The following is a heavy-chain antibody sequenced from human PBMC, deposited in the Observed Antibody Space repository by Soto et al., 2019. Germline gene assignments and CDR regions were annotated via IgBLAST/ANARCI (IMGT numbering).Heavy chain of an antibody. V-gene: IGHV3-11*01. J-gene: IGHJ4*02. D-gene: IGHD4-17*01. CDR1: GFAFSDPY. CDR2: ISSSGSTI. CDR3: ARGGASVTTPFDY. Sequence: QVQLVESGGGLVKPGGSLRLSCAASGFAFSDPYTSWIRQAPGKGLEWISYISSSGSTIYYADSVKGRFTISRDNAKKSLYLQMDSLTADDTAVYYCARGGASVTTPFDYWGQGTQVTVSS.